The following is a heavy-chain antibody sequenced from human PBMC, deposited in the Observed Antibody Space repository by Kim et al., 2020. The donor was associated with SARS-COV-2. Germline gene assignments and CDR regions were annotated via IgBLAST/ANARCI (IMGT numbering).Heavy chain of an antibody. CDR2: ISGSDGST. D-gene: IGHD6-13*01. CDR3: AKALSLVGIASAGLGY. V-gene: IGHV3-23*01. Sequence: GSLRLSCAASGFTFSSYAMTWVRQAPGKGLEWVSSISGSDGSTFYADSVKGRFTISRDNSKNTLYVQMNYLRAEDTAVYYCAKALSLVGIASAGLGYWGQGTLVTVSS. J-gene: IGHJ4*02. CDR1: GFTFSSYA.